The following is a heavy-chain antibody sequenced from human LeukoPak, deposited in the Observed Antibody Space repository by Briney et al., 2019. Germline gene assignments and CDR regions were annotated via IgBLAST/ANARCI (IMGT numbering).Heavy chain of an antibody. Sequence: SETLSLTCAVSGGSISSGGYSWSWIRQPPGKGLEWIGYIYHSGSTYYNPSLKSRVTISVDRSKNQFSLKLSSVTAADTAVYYCARTTVVTVPGYFDYWGQGTLVTVSS. CDR2: IYHSGST. D-gene: IGHD4-23*01. CDR1: GGSISSGGYS. CDR3: ARTTVVTVPGYFDY. J-gene: IGHJ4*02. V-gene: IGHV4-30-2*01.